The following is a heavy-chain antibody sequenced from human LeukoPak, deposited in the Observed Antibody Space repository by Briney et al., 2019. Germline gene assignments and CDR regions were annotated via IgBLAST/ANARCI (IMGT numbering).Heavy chain of an antibody. CDR1: GDSISSSYW. D-gene: IGHD3-10*01. V-gene: IGHV4-4*02. J-gene: IGHJ4*02. CDR2: IYQSGST. Sequence: SETLSLTCDVSGDSISSSYWWTWVRPPPGKGLEWIGEIYQSGSTNYDSSLKSRVTISLDKSKNQFSLKVSSLTAADTAVYYCARDRYYYGSESYYDYWGQGTLVTVSS. CDR3: ARDRYYYGSESYYDY.